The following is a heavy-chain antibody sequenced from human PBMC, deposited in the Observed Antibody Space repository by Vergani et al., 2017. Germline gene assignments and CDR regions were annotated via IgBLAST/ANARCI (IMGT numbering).Heavy chain of an antibody. Sequence: QVHLVQSGAEVKKPGASVKVSCKTSGYTFSSCGISWVRQAPGQGLEWMGWISAYNGKTDYAQKVQGRVTMTTDTSTSTAYMELRSLGSDDTAVYYCVRDKGDFNAFDIWGQGTMVTVSS. CDR3: VRDKGDFNAFDI. CDR2: ISAYNGKT. D-gene: IGHD3-16*01. J-gene: IGHJ3*02. V-gene: IGHV1-18*01. CDR1: GYTFSSCG.